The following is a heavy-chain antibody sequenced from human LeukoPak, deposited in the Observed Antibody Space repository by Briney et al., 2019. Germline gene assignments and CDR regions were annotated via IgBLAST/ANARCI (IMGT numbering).Heavy chain of an antibody. J-gene: IGHJ6*02. CDR3: VRRVLINNASTDHKYYYTMDV. CDR2: VYHSEST. Sequence: PSETLSLTCVVFNDSISTPTWWTWVRQPPGGGLEWIGEVYHSESTNYKPSLKTRVTISVDKSKNQFSLKLTSVTAADTAVYYCVRRVLINNASTDHKYYYTMDVWGQGTTVTVSS. CDR1: NDSISTPTW. D-gene: IGHD3-10*01. V-gene: IGHV4-4*02.